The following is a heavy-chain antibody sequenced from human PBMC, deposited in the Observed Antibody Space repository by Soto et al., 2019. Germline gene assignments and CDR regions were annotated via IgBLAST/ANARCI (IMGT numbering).Heavy chain of an antibody. Sequence: SETLSLTCTVSGGSISNYYWSWIRQPAGKGLEWIGRIYTSGNTNYNPSLKGRVTMSVDMSKNQFSLKLSSVAAADTAVYYCARDENGDNGRAFDPWGQGTLVTVSS. CDR2: IYTSGNT. V-gene: IGHV4-4*07. CDR3: ARDENGDNGRAFDP. D-gene: IGHD4-17*01. CDR1: GGSISNYY. J-gene: IGHJ5*02.